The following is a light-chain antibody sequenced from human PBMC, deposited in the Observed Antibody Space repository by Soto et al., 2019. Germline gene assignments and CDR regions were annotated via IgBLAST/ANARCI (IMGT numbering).Light chain of an antibody. Sequence: QAVVTQEPSFSVSPGGTVTLTCGLSSGSVSTNYYPSWYQQTPGQPPRTLIYSTNTRSSGVPDRFSGSILGNKAALTITGAQADDESDYFWVLYMGSGISIFGGGTKLTVL. CDR1: SGSVSTNYY. CDR3: VLYMGSGISI. J-gene: IGLJ2*01. V-gene: IGLV8-61*01. CDR2: STN.